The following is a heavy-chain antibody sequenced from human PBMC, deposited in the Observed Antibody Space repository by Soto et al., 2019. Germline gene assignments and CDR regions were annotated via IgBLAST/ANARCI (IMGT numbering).Heavy chain of an antibody. Sequence: GGSLRLSCAASGFTVCSNYMSWVRQAPGKGLEWVSVIYSGGSTNYADSVKGRFTISRDNSKNTLYLQMNSLRAEDTAVYYCAREGSATMVRRLYYYYYYMDVWGKGTTVTVSS. J-gene: IGHJ6*03. D-gene: IGHD3-10*01. CDR1: GFTVCSNY. V-gene: IGHV3-66*01. CDR2: IYSGGST. CDR3: AREGSATMVRRLYYYYYYMDV.